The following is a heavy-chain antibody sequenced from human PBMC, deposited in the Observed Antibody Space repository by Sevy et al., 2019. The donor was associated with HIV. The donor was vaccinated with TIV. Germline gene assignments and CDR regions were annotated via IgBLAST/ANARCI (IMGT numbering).Heavy chain of an antibody. V-gene: IGHV3-30*18. CDR2: ISHDGGKK. D-gene: IGHD4-17*01. Sequence: GGSLRLSCVGSGFIFDDYGMHWVRQAPGKGLEWVALISHDGGKKYYADAVKGRFTISSDNFKNTLYLQMNTLRHDDTAAYFCTKDPPVYGDFPYGMDVWGQGTTVTVSS. CDR1: GFIFDDYG. CDR3: TKDPPVYGDFPYGMDV. J-gene: IGHJ6*02.